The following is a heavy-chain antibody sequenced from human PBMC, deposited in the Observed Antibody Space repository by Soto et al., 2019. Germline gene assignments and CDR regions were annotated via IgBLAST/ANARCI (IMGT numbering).Heavy chain of an antibody. J-gene: IGHJ4*02. CDR3: ARGGGVHSSSWYGFDQIDY. V-gene: IGHV1-8*01. Sequence: QVQLVQSGAEVKKPGASVKVSCKASGYTFTSYDINWVRQATGQGLEWMGWMNPNSGNTGYAQKFKGRVTMTRNTSISTAYMELSSLRSEDTAVYYCARGGGVHSSSWYGFDQIDYWGQGTLVTVSS. CDR1: GYTFTSYD. D-gene: IGHD6-13*01. CDR2: MNPNSGNT.